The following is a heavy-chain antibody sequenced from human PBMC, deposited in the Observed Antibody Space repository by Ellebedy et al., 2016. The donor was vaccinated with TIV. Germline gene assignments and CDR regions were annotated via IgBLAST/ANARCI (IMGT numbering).Heavy chain of an antibody. CDR2: ISADGSST. Sequence: GESLKISCAASGLSFSAFAMHWVRQAPGKGLEWLSVISADGSSTYHADSVKGRFTITRDNSKNTLYLQMSRLRTEDTAVYFCAKGSSSGFNYDRVGFEYWGQGTLVTVSS. CDR1: GLSFSAFA. CDR3: AKGSSSGFNYDRVGFEY. V-gene: IGHV3-23*01. J-gene: IGHJ4*02. D-gene: IGHD3-22*01.